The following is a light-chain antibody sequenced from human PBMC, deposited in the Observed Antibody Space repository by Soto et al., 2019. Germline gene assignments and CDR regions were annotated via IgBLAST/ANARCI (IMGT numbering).Light chain of an antibody. J-gene: IGKJ1*01. CDR1: QSVISNY. CDR2: AAS. CDR3: QQYGSSLTWT. V-gene: IGKV3-20*01. Sequence: EVVLTQSPGTVSLSPGERVTLSCRASQSVISNYLAWYQQRPGQAPRLLIYAASSRATGIPDRFSGSGSGTDFTLSISSLEPEDFAVYYCQQYGSSLTWTFGQGTKVGMK.